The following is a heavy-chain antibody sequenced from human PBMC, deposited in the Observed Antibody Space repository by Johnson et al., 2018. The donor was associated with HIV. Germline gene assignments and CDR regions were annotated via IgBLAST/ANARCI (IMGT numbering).Heavy chain of an antibody. CDR1: GFIFDDYT. J-gene: IGHJ3*02. CDR3: AKEGRDAFDI. Sequence: VQLVESGGVVVQPGGSLRLSCAASGFIFDDYTMHWVRQAPGKGLEWVSFISWDGGRTYYEASGKGRLTISRDKSKNSLYLQMNSLRAEDSALYYCAKEGRDAFDIWGQGTMVTVSS. CDR2: ISWDGGRT. D-gene: IGHD3-10*01. V-gene: IGHV3-43*01.